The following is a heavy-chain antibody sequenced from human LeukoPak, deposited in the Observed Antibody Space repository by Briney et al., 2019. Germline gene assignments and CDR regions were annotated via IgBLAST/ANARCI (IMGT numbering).Heavy chain of an antibody. CDR2: ISSSGSIT. J-gene: IGHJ2*01. V-gene: IGHV3-48*03. CDR1: GFTFSSYE. D-gene: IGHD5-24*01. CDR3: ARLPPGRWLRYWYFDL. Sequence: GGSLRLSCAASGFTFSSYEMNWVRQAPGKGLECISYISSSGSITHYADSVKGRFTISRDNAKNSLYLQMNSLRDEDTAVYYCARLPPGRWLRYWYFDLWGRGTLVTVSS.